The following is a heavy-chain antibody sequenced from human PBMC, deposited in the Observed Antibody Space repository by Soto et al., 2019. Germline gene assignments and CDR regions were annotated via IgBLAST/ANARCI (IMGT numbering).Heavy chain of an antibody. CDR3: AKAGEDGGYSGPLGS. J-gene: IGHJ5*02. CDR2: IAYDGSNT. Sequence: QVQLVESGGGVIQPGRSLRLSCAASGFSFSNYGMHWVRQAPGRGLGWLAVIAYDGSNTYYADSVKGRFSVSRDNSKNTLYLQMNGLRPDDTAVYYCAKAGEDGGYSGPLGSWGQGTLVTVSS. D-gene: IGHD2-21*02. CDR1: GFSFSNYG. V-gene: IGHV3-30*18.